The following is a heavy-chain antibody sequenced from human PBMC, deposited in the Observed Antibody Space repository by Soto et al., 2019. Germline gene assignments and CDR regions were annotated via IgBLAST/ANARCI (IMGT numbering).Heavy chain of an antibody. V-gene: IGHV4-34*01. CDR3: ARGRGYGSGSYYSTDYYYGMDV. CDR1: GGSIGGYT. D-gene: IGHD3-10*01. J-gene: IGHJ6*02. Sequence: PSETLSLTCSVYGGSIGGYTWTWIRQAPGKGLEWIGEINHSGGTNYNSSLKSRVTISVDTSKNQFSLKLSSVTAADTAVYYCARGRGYGSGSYYSTDYYYGMDVWGQGTTVTVSS. CDR2: INHSGGT.